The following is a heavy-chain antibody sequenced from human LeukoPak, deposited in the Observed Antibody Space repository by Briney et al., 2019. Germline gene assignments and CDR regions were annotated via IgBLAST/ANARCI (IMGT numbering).Heavy chain of an antibody. CDR3: ARIPVVPAAQTLYYYYYMDV. J-gene: IGHJ6*03. D-gene: IGHD2-2*01. CDR2: IYYSGST. CDR1: GGSISSYY. Sequence: SETLSLTCTVSGGSISSYYWSWIRQPPGKGLEWIRYIYYSGSTNHNPSLKSRVTISVDTSKNQFSLKLSSVTAADTAVYYCARIPVVPAAQTLYYYYYMDVWGKGTTVTVSS. V-gene: IGHV4-59*01.